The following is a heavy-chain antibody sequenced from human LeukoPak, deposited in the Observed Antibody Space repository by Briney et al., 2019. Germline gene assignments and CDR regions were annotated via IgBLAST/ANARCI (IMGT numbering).Heavy chain of an antibody. V-gene: IGHV3-53*01. CDR3: ARAGGNYYAEYFHL. CDR2: IYNGGNT. D-gene: IGHD1-26*01. J-gene: IGHJ1*01. CDR1: GLTVNSNY. Sequence: PGGSLRLSCAASGLTVNSNYMSWVRQAPGKGLEWVSVIYNGGNTYYADSVKSRFATSRDTSDNTLYLQMNSLRAEDTAVYYCARAGGNYYAEYFHLWGQGTLVTVSS.